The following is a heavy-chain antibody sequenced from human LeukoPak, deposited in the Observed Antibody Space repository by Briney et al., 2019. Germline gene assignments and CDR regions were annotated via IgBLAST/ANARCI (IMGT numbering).Heavy chain of an antibody. J-gene: IGHJ5*02. V-gene: IGHV1-18*01. Sequence: ASVKVSCKASGYPFTSYGISWVRQAPGQGLEWMGWISAYNGNKNYAQKLQGRVTMTTGTSTSTTYMELRSLRSDDTAVYYCARDSLPTYYEILTGYRWFDPWGQGTLVTVSS. CDR1: GYPFTSYG. CDR3: ARDSLPTYYEILTGYRWFDP. D-gene: IGHD3-9*01. CDR2: ISAYNGNK.